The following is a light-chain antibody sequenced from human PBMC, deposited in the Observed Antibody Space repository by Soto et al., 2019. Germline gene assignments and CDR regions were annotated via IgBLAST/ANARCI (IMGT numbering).Light chain of an antibody. V-gene: IGKV3-11*01. CDR3: QERSIWPRP. CDR2: GAS. Sequence: EIGLKPSPRTMSLYKGERAPLYCGASQSVSNNYLAWYQQKPGQAPRLLIYGASNRATGIPARFSGSGSGTDFTLTISSLEPEDFAVYYCQERSIWPRPFG. J-gene: IGKJ5*01. CDR1: QSVSNNY.